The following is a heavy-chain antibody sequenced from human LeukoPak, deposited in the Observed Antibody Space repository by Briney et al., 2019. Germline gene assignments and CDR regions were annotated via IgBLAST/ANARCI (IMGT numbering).Heavy chain of an antibody. D-gene: IGHD3-22*01. CDR3: ARQSGYYDSSGYYYDAFDI. CDR1: GFTFSSYS. CDR2: ISSSSSTI. Sequence: GGSLRLSCAASGFTFSSYSMNWVRQAPGKGLEWVSYISSSSSTIYYADSVKGRFTISRDNAKNSLYLQMNSLRAEDTAVYYCARQSGYYDSSGYYYDAFDIWGQGTMVTVSS. V-gene: IGHV3-48*04. J-gene: IGHJ3*02.